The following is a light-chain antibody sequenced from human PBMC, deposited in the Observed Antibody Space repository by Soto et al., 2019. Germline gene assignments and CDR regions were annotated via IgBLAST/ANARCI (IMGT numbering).Light chain of an antibody. Sequence: DLQMTQSPSSLSASVGDRVTITCRASLNIRSYLNWYQQKPGKAPELLIYAASRLHSGVPSRFTGSGSGTDFTLTISSLQPEDFATYYCQQSYSPPRLSFGGGTKVEIK. J-gene: IGKJ4*01. CDR1: LNIRSY. CDR2: AAS. V-gene: IGKV1-39*01. CDR3: QQSYSPPRLS.